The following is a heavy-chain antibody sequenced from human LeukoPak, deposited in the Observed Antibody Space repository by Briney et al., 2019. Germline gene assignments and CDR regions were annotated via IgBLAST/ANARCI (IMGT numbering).Heavy chain of an antibody. CDR2: INAGNGNT. D-gene: IGHD6-19*01. V-gene: IGHV1-3*01. CDR1: GYTFTSYA. CDR3: ARVPFGYSSGWYSFDY. J-gene: IGHJ4*02. Sequence: ASVKVSCKASGYTFTSYAMHWVRQAPGQRLEWMGWINAGNGNTKYSQKFQGRVTITRDTSASTAYMELGSLRSEDTAVYYCARVPFGYSSGWYSFDYWGQGTLVAVSS.